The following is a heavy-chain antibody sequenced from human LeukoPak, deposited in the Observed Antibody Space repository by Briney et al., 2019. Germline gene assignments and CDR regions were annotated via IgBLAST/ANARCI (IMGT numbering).Heavy chain of an antibody. CDR2: ISSSGSTI. CDR1: GFTFSSYE. CDR3: AREVRWFGELAGLDV. Sequence: PGGSLRLSCAASGFTFSSYEMNWVRQAPGKGLEWVSYISSSGSTIYYADSVKGRFTISRDNAKNPLYLQMNSLRAEDTAVYYCAREVRWFGELAGLDVWGKGTTVTISS. J-gene: IGHJ6*04. V-gene: IGHV3-48*03. D-gene: IGHD3-10*01.